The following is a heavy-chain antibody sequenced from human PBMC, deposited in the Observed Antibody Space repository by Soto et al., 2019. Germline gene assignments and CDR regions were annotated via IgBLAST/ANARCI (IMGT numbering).Heavy chain of an antibody. Sequence: ASVKVSCKASGYTFTSYGLSWVRQAPGQGLEWMGWIIAYNGNTNYAQKFQGRVTMTTDTSTSTAYMELRSLTSDDSAVYYCARDMDASFYYYGMDVWGQGTTVTVSS. D-gene: IGHD2-2*03. V-gene: IGHV1-18*01. CDR3: ARDMDASFYYYGMDV. J-gene: IGHJ6*02. CDR1: GYTFTSYG. CDR2: IIAYNGNT.